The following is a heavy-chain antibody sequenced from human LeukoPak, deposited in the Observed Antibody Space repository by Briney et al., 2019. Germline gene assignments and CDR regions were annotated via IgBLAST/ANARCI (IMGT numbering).Heavy chain of an antibody. V-gene: IGHV1-69*04. CDR2: IIPIVGIT. Sequence: SVKVSCKASGGTFSSYGISWVRQAPGQGLEWMGRIIPIVGITNYAQKFQGRVTITADNSTRTAYMELSSLTSEDTAVYYCARGLHFTMVRGGTTNYYYGMDVWGQGTSVTVSS. CDR3: ARGLHFTMVRGGTTNYYYGMDV. J-gene: IGHJ6*02. CDR1: GGTFSSYG. D-gene: IGHD3-10*01.